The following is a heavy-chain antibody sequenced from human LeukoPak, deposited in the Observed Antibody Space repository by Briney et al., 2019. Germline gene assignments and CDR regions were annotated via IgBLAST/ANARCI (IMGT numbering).Heavy chain of an antibody. V-gene: IGHV3-30-3*01. Sequence: GSLRLSCAASGFTFSSYAMHWVRQAPGKGLEWVAVISYDGSNKYYADSVKGRFTISRDNSKNTLYLQMNSLRAEDTAVYYCAREGGILRYFDWSDRNDAFDIWGQGTMVTVSS. CDR3: AREGGILRYFDWSDRNDAFDI. J-gene: IGHJ3*02. D-gene: IGHD3-9*01. CDR1: GFTFSSYA. CDR2: ISYDGSNK.